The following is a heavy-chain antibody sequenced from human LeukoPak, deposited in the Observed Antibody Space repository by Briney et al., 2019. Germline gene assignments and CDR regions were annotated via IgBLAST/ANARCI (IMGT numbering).Heavy chain of an antibody. CDR2: ISAFSGNT. D-gene: IGHD3-22*01. J-gene: IGHJ4*02. Sequence: ASVKVSCKASGYAFSSYGISWVRQAPGQGLERMGWISAFSGNTKYAQKVQGRVTMTTDTSTNTAYMELRSLRSDDTAVYYCARGTEADSSGSNGFFSLHYWGQGALVTVSS. CDR1: GYAFSSYG. V-gene: IGHV1-18*01. CDR3: ARGTEADSSGSNGFFSLHY.